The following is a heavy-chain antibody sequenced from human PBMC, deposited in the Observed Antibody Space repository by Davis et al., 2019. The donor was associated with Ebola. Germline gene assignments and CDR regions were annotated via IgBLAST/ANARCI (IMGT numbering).Heavy chain of an antibody. CDR2: IYPGVSDT. J-gene: IGHJ4*02. D-gene: IGHD5-18*01. Sequence: GESLKISCKGSGYSFTSYWIGWVRQMPGKGLEWMGIIYPGVSDTRYSPSFQGQVTISADKSISTAYLQWSSLKASDTAMYYCARAVLQPDYYFDYWGQGTLVTVSS. V-gene: IGHV5-51*01. CDR3: ARAVLQPDYYFDY. CDR1: GYSFTSYW.